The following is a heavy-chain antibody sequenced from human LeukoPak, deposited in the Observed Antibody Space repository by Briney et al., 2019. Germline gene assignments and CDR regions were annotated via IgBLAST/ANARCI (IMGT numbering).Heavy chain of an antibody. CDR2: ISGSGGST. CDR3: AKCTYYDILTGYYPPPDY. D-gene: IGHD3-9*01. J-gene: IGHJ4*02. Sequence: PGGSLRLSCAASGFTFSSYAMSWVRQAPGKGLEWVSAISGSGGSTYYADSVKGRFTISRDNSKNTLYLQMNSLRAEDTAVYYCAKCTYYDILTGYYPPPDYWGQGTLVTVSS. CDR1: GFTFSSYA. V-gene: IGHV3-23*01.